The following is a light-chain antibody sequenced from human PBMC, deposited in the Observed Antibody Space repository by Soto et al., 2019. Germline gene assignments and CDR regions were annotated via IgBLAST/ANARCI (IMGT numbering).Light chain of an antibody. V-gene: IGKV3-20*01. CDR2: GAS. CDR1: QSVDTTF. CDR3: QQYMSSVT. Sequence: EMVLTQSPGSLSLSPGQRATLSCRASQSVDTTFFAWYQKKPGQAPRLLIYGASKRDTGIPDRVSGSGSGTYFTRIISRLEPEDLAVYYCQQYMSSVTFGQGTKVEIK. J-gene: IGKJ1*01.